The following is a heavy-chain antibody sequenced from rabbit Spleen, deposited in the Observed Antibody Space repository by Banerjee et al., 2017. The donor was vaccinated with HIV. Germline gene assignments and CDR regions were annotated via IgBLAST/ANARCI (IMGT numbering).Heavy chain of an antibody. D-gene: IGHD1-1*01. CDR3: VRSVSGFSYRFKL. J-gene: IGHJ4*01. CDR1: GFDFSSGYY. V-gene: IGHV1S45*01. Sequence: QEQLEESGGDLVKPEGSLTLTCVASGFDFSSGYYMCWVRQAPGKGLEWIGCIGTASGNTYYASWAKGRFTISKASSTTVTLQMTSLTVADTATYFCVRSVSGFSYRFKLWGPGTLVTVS. CDR2: IGTASGNT.